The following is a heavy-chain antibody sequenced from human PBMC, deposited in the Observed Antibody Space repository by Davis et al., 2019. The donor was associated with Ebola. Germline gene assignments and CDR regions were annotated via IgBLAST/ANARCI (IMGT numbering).Heavy chain of an antibody. D-gene: IGHD6-19*01. CDR1: GFTFSSYW. CDR3: ATGGRMSVAGRVHYYYAMDD. V-gene: IGHV3-74*01. J-gene: IGHJ6*02. CDR2: INGDGKST. Sequence: GESLKISCAASGFTFSSYWIHWVRQGPGKGLVWVSRINGDGKSTSYADSVKGRFTLSRDNGKNTVYLQMNSLRAEDTAVYYCATGGRMSVAGRVHYYYAMDDWGQGTTVTVSS.